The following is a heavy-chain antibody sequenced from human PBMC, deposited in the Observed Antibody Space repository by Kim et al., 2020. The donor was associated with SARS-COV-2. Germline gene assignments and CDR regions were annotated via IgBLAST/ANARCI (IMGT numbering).Heavy chain of an antibody. D-gene: IGHD6-13*01. J-gene: IGHJ4*02. CDR1: GFTFSSYG. CDR2: ISYDGSNK. Sequence: GGSLRLSCAASGFTFSSYGMHWVRQAPGKGLEWVAVISYDGSNKYYADSVKGRFTISRDNSKNTLYLQMNSLRAEDTAVYYCAKSYSRAPVDYWGQGTLVTVSS. CDR3: AKSYSRAPVDY. V-gene: IGHV3-30*18.